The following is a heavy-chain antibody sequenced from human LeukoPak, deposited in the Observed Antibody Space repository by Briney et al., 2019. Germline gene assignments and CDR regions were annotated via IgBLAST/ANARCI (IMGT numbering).Heavy chain of an antibody. Sequence: GGSLRLSCAAFGFTFSSYGMHWVCQAPGKGLEWVAFIRYDGSNKYYANSVKGRFTIYRDNSKNTLYLQMNSLRAEDTAVYYCAKGEIVVVPAAIAIWGQGTLVTVSS. CDR1: GFTFSSYG. CDR2: IRYDGSNK. CDR3: AKGEIVVVPAAIAI. D-gene: IGHD2-2*01. J-gene: IGHJ4*02. V-gene: IGHV3-30*02.